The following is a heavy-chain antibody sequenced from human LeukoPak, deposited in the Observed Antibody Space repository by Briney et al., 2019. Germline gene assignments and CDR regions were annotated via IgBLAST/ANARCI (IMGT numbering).Heavy chain of an antibody. CDR1: GYSFPTYW. Sequence: GESLKISCKRSGYSFPTYWIGWVRQMPGKGLEWMGIIYPGDSETRYSPSFQGQVTISADKSISTAYLQWSRLKASDTAMYYCARKSRADYWGQGTLVTVSS. CDR2: IYPGDSET. V-gene: IGHV5-51*01. J-gene: IGHJ4*02. CDR3: ARKSRADY.